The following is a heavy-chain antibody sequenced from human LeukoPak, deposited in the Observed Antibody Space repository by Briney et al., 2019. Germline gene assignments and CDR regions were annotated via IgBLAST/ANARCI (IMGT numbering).Heavy chain of an antibody. D-gene: IGHD2-21*01. V-gene: IGHV4-34*01. Sequence: SETLSLTCAVYGGSFSGNYWTLIRQTPGRGLEWIGESSPTGDITGYNPSLKGRATKSVDSSKNQFSLKLTSVTAADTGVYYCARVPDFIARPGDSWGPGTLVTVSS. CDR1: GGSFSGNY. J-gene: IGHJ4*02. CDR3: ARVPDFIARPGDS. CDR2: SSPTGDIT.